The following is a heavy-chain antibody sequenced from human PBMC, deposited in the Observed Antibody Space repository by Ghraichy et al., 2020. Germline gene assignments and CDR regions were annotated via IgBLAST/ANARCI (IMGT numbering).Heavy chain of an antibody. V-gene: IGHV3-30*18. J-gene: IGHJ4*02. CDR1: GFTFSSYG. CDR2: ISYDGSNK. Sequence: GGSLRLSCAASGFTFSSYGMHWVRQAPGKGLEWVAVISYDGSNKYYADSVKGRFTISRDNSKNTLYLQMNSLRAEDTAVYYCAKGVSRAPPANYWGQGTLVTVSS. D-gene: IGHD6-6*01. CDR3: AKGVSRAPPANY.